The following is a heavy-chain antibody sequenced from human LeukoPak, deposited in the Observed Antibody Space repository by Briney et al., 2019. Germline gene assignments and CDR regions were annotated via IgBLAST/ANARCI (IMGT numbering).Heavy chain of an antibody. CDR1: GYTFTGYY. CDR2: ISPNSGGT. Sequence: ASVKVSCKASGYTFTGYYVDWVRQAPGQGLEWMGWISPNSGGTNYAKKFQGRVTMTRDTSISIVYMELSRLKSDDTALYYCARGGIVPGATADAFEIWGQGTTVTVSS. D-gene: IGHD2-2*01. J-gene: IGHJ3*02. CDR3: ARGGIVPGATADAFEI. V-gene: IGHV1-2*02.